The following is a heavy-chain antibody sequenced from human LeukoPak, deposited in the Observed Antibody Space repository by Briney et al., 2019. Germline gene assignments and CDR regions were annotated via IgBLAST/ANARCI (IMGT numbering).Heavy chain of an antibody. CDR1: GFTFDDYA. D-gene: IGHD5-24*01. J-gene: IGHJ6*03. V-gene: IGHV3-9*01. CDR2: INWNSGSI. CDR3: AKARGMAIRYYYYMDV. Sequence: GGSLRLSCAASGFTFDDYAMHWVRQAPGKGLEWVSGINWNSGSIDYADSVRGRFTISRDNAKNSLYLQMNGLRAEDTALYYCAKARGMAIRYYYYMDVWGKGTTVTISS.